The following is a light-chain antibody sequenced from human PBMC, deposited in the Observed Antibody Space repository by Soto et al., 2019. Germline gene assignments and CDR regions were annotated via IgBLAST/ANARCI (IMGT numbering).Light chain of an antibody. CDR3: QQYNSYSLWT. J-gene: IGKJ1*01. CDR2: KAS. V-gene: IGKV1-5*03. Sequence: DIQMTQSPSTLSASVGDRVTITCRASQSISSWLAWYQQKPGKAPKLLIYKASSLESGVPSRFSDSGSGTEFTLTISSLQTDDFATYYCQQYNSYSLWTFGQGTKVE. CDR1: QSISSW.